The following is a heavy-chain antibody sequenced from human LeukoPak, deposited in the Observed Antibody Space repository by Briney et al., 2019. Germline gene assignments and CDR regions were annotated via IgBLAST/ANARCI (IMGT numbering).Heavy chain of an antibody. CDR3: ARHRGVVATFTFGGGSDY. CDR1: GYSFTSYW. CDR2: IYPGDSDT. Sequence: GESLKISCKGSGYSFTSYWIGWVRQMPGKGLEWMGIIYPGDSDTRYSPSFQGQVTISADKSISTAYLQWSSLKASDTAMYYCARHRGVVATFTFGGGSDYWGQGTLVTVSS. V-gene: IGHV5-51*01. J-gene: IGHJ4*02. D-gene: IGHD5-12*01.